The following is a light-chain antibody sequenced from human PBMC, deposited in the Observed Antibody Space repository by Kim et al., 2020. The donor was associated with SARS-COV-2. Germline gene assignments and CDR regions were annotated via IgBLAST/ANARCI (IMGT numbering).Light chain of an antibody. CDR2: GAS. CDR1: QSVSSN. CDR3: QQYNNWPRT. J-gene: IGKJ1*01. Sequence: EIVMTQSPATLSVSPGERATLSCRASQSVSSNLAWYQQKPGQAPRLLIYGASTRATGIPARFSGSGSGTEFTLTISSLQSEDFAVYYCQQYNNWPRTCGHGTKVDIK. V-gene: IGKV3-15*01.